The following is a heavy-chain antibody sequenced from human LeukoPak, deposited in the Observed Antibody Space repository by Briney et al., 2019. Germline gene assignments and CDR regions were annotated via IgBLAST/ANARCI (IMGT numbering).Heavy chain of an antibody. V-gene: IGHV1-46*01. CDR2: INPSGGST. Sequence: ASVKVSCKASGYTFTSYYMHWVRQAPGQGLEWMGIINPSGGSTSYAQKFQGRVTMTRDASISTAYMELSRLRSDDTAVYYCARAKYYYDSSGHPEDYWGQGTLVTVSS. CDR3: ARAKYYYDSSGHPEDY. D-gene: IGHD3-22*01. CDR1: GYTFTSYY. J-gene: IGHJ4*02.